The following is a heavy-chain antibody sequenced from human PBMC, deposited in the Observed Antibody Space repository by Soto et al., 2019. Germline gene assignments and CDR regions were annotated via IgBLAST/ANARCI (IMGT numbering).Heavy chain of an antibody. CDR1: CGSISSYY. CDR3: ARVVVAAAGSRWFDP. V-gene: IGHV4-59*01. CDR2: IYYSGST. J-gene: IGHJ5*02. D-gene: IGHD6-13*01. Sequence: SETLSLTCTVSCGSISSYYWSWIRQPPGKGLEWIGYIYYSGSTNYNPSLKSRVTISVDTSKNQFSLKLSSVTAADTAVYYCARVVVAAAGSRWFDPWGQGTLVTVSS.